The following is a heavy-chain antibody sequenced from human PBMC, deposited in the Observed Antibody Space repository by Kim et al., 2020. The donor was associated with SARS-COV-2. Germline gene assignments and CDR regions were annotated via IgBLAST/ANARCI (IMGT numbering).Heavy chain of an antibody. D-gene: IGHD6-6*01. V-gene: IGHV3-43*01. Sequence: YADSVKGRFTISRDNSDNSLYLKMNSLRTEETALYYCAKDGSSSSGPFDYWGQGTLVTVSS. J-gene: IGHJ4*02. CDR3: AKDGSSSSGPFDY.